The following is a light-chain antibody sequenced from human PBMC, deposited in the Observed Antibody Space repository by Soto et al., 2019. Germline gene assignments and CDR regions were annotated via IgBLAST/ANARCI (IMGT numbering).Light chain of an antibody. CDR2: DVS. V-gene: IGLV2-14*01. J-gene: IGLJ1*01. CDR3: SSYTSSSALV. Sequence: QSVLNQPASVSGSPGQSITISCTGTSSDVGGYNYVSWYQQHPGKAPKLMIYDVSYRPSGVSNRFSGSKSGNTASLTISGLQAEDEADYYCSSYTSSSALVFGTGTKVTVL. CDR1: SSDVGGYNY.